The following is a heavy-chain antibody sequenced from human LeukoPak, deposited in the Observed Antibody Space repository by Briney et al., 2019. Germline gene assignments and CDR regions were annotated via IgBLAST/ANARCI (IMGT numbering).Heavy chain of an antibody. CDR3: ARGRLGGSGSYYNVLDY. Sequence: GSLRLSCAASGFTFSSYSMNWIRQPPGKGLEWIGEINHSGSTNYNPSRKSRVTISVDTSRNQFSLKLSSVTAADTAVYYCARGRLGGSGSYYNVLDYWGQGTLVTVSS. V-gene: IGHV4-34*01. J-gene: IGHJ4*02. CDR2: INHSGST. CDR1: GFTFSSYS. D-gene: IGHD3-10*01.